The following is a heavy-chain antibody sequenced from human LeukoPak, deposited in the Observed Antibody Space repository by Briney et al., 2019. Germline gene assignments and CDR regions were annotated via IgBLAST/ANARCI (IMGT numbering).Heavy chain of an antibody. V-gene: IGHV4-4*09. CDR3: AILDDRERFDY. J-gene: IGHJ4*02. CDR2: IYTSVTT. D-gene: IGHD3-22*01. Sequence: PSETLSLTCTVSGDSISRYYWSWIRQPPGKGLEWIGFIYTSVTTKYNPSLKSRVTISVDTSKSQFSLKVSSGTASDTAIYYCAILDDRERFDYWGQGTLVTVSS. CDR1: GDSISRYY.